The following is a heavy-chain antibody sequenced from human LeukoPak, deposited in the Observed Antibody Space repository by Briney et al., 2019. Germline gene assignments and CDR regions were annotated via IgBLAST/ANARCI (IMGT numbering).Heavy chain of an antibody. D-gene: IGHD3-10*02. CDR3: ARDGRGLGFYYYYMDV. CDR2: INHSGST. J-gene: IGHJ6*03. CDR1: GGSFSGYY. Sequence: SETLSLTCAVYGGSFSGYYWSWIRQPPGKGLEWIGEINHSGSTNYNPSLKSRVTISVDTSKNQFSLKLSSVTAADTAVYYCARDGRGLGFYYYYMDVWGKGTTVTISS. V-gene: IGHV4-34*01.